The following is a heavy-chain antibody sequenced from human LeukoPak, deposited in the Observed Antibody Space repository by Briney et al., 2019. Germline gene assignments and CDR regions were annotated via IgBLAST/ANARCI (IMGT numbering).Heavy chain of an antibody. V-gene: IGHV4-59*01. CDR2: IYYSGST. CDR1: GGSISPYY. Sequence: SETLSLTCTVSGGSISPYYWSWIRQPPGKGLEWIGYIYYSGSTNYNPSLKSRVTMSVDTSKNQFSLKLTSVTAADTAVYYCARYDFNKYFDYWGQGTLVTVSS. D-gene: IGHD3-3*01. J-gene: IGHJ4*02. CDR3: ARYDFNKYFDY.